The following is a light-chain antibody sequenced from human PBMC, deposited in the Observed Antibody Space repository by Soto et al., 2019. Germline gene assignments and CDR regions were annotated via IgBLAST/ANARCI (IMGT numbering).Light chain of an antibody. J-gene: IGKJ4*01. CDR3: QQYGSSPGT. CDR2: GAS. V-gene: IGKV3-20*01. CDR1: QSVSTY. Sequence: EIVLTQSPGTLSLSPGERATLSCRASQSVSTYLAWYQQKPGQAPRLLISGASSRATGIPDRFSGSGSGKDFTLTISRLEPEDFAVYYCQQYGSSPGTFGGGTKVEIK.